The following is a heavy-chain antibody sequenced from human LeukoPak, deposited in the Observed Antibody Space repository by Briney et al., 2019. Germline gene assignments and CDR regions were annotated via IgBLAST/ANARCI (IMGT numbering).Heavy chain of an antibody. D-gene: IGHD1-26*01. V-gene: IGHV3-23*01. CDR1: GFTFSSYG. Sequence: GGSLRLSCAASGFTFSSYGMSWVRQAPGKGLEWVSAISNSAGYTYYAASVKGRFTISRDNSKNTLFLQMNSLRAEDTAVYYCARVAGASSSSSYYYYMDVWGKGTTVTVSS. CDR2: ISNSAGYT. J-gene: IGHJ6*03. CDR3: ARVAGASSSSSYYYYMDV.